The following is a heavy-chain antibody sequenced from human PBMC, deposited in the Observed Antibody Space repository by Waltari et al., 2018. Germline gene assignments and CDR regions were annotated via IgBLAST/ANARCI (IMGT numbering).Heavy chain of an antibody. CDR3: AGDFGRDYGDYDFY. CDR1: GFTFSSYE. V-gene: IGHV3-48*03. J-gene: IGHJ4*02. D-gene: IGHD4-17*01. Sequence: EVQLVESGGGLVQPGGSLRLSCAASGFTFSSYEMNWVRQAPGKGLEWVSYISSSGSTIYYADSVKGRFTISRDNAKNSLYLQMNSLRAEDTAVYYCAGDFGRDYGDYDFYWGQGTLVTVSS. CDR2: ISSSGSTI.